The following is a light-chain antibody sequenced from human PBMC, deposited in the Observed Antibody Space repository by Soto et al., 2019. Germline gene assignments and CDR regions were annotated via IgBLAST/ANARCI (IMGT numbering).Light chain of an antibody. CDR2: DAS. CDR1: QSISGW. J-gene: IGKJ1*01. Sequence: DTSTCRASQSISGWLAWYQQKPGKAPKLLIYDASSLESGVPSRFSGSGSGTEFTLTISSLQPDEFATYDCQADQCYPEAFGHADKVDIK. CDR3: QADQCYPEA. V-gene: IGKV1-5*01.